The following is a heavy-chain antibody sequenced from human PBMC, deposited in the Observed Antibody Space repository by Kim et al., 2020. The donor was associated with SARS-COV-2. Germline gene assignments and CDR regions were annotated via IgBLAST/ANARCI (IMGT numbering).Heavy chain of an antibody. Sequence: GGSLRLSCSASGFTFSSYAMHWVRQAPGKGLEYVSAISSNGGSTYYADSVKGRFTISRDNSKNTLYLQMSSRRAEDTAVYYCVKDQGRVDYGDYYYYYGMDVWGQGTTVTVSS. CDR1: GFTFSSYA. CDR3: VKDQGRVDYGDYYYYYGMDV. CDR2: ISSNGGST. J-gene: IGHJ6*02. V-gene: IGHV3-64D*06. D-gene: IGHD4-17*01.